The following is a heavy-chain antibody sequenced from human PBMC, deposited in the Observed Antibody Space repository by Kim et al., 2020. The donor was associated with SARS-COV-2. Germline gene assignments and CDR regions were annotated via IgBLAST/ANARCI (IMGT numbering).Heavy chain of an antibody. CDR1: GFTFGDYA. CDR3: TRDLGYSSSWYAVEYYFDY. Sequence: GGSLRLSCTASGFTFGDYAMSWFRQAPGKGLEWVGFIRSKAYGGTTEYAASVKGRFTISRDDSKSIAYLQMNSLKTEDTAVYYCTRDLGYSSSWYAVEYYFDYWGQGTLVTVSS. CDR2: IRSKAYGGTT. V-gene: IGHV3-49*03. J-gene: IGHJ4*02. D-gene: IGHD6-13*01.